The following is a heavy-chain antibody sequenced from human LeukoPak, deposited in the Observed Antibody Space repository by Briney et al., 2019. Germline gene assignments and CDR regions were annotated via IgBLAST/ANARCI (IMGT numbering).Heavy chain of an antibody. D-gene: IGHD2-21*02. J-gene: IGHJ4*02. Sequence: QTGGSLRLSCAASGFTLSNYGMNWVRQAPGKGLEWVSGISGSGDSSYYADSVKGRFTISRDNPKNTLYLQMNSLRAEDTAVYYCARFRTWGDKAFDYWGQGTLVTVSS. CDR2: ISGSGDSS. CDR1: GFTLSNYG. V-gene: IGHV3-23*01. CDR3: ARFRTWGDKAFDY.